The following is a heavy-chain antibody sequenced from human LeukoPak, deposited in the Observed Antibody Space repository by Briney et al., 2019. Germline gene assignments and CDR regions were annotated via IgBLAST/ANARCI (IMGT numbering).Heavy chain of an antibody. V-gene: IGHV4-59*01. J-gene: IGHJ4*02. CDR3: ARAFYGGNIDY. Sequence: SETLSLTCTVSGGSTSSYYWSWIRQPPGKGLEWIGYFHYSGSTNYSPSLKSRVTISVDTSKNLFSLKLSSVTAADTAVYYCARAFYGGNIDYWGQGTLVTVSS. D-gene: IGHD4-23*01. CDR1: GGSTSSYY. CDR2: FHYSGST.